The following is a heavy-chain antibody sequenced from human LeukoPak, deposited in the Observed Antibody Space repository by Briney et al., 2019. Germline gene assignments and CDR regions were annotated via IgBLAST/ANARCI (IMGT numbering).Heavy chain of an antibody. CDR3: AKEEVPNDY. CDR2: ISISGEAT. V-gene: IGHV3-23*01. D-gene: IGHD2-2*01. CDR1: GFTFRRSA. Sequence: PGGSLRLSCEVSGFTFRRSAMSWVRQAPGKGLEWVSGISISGEATYYADSVQGRFTISRDNSKNTVYLQMYSLGVEATAVYYCAKEEVPNDYWGQGILVTVSS. J-gene: IGHJ4*02.